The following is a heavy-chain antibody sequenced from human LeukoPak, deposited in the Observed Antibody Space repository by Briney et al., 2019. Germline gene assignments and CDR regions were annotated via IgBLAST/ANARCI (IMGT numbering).Heavy chain of an antibody. CDR1: GGSFSGYY. D-gene: IGHD5-12*01. CDR3: ARGASPTSAYDRKPDY. J-gene: IGHJ4*02. Sequence: SSETLSLTCAVYGGSFSGYYWSWIRQPPGKGLEWIGEINHSGSTNYNPSLKSRVTISVDTSKNQFSLKLSSVTAADTAVYYCARGASPTSAYDRKPDYWGQGTLVTVSS. V-gene: IGHV4-34*01. CDR2: INHSGST.